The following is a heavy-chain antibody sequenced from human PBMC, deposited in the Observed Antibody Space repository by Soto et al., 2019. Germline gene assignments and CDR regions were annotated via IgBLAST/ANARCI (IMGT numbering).Heavy chain of an antibody. CDR2: TYYRSKWYN. D-gene: IGHD2-2*03. CDR3: ARESGYCSSTSCYGYYYYYYMDV. V-gene: IGHV6-1*01. J-gene: IGHJ6*03. Sequence: KQSQTLSLTCAISGDSVSSNSAAWNWIRQSPSRGLEWLGRTYYRSKWYNDYAVSVKSRITINPDTSKNQFSLQLNSVTPEDTAVYYCARESGYCSSTSCYGYYYYYYMDVWGKGTTVTVSS. CDR1: GDSVSSNSAA.